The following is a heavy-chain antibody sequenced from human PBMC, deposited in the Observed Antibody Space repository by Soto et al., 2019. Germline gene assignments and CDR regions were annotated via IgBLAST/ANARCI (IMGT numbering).Heavy chain of an antibody. CDR3: ARDRRITMVRGGYYYYYGMDV. CDR1: GFTFSSYW. D-gene: IGHD3-10*01. CDR2: INSDGSST. V-gene: IGHV3-74*01. J-gene: IGHJ6*02. Sequence: GGSLRLSCAASGFTFSSYWMHWVRQAPGKGLVWVSRINSDGSSTSYADSVKGRFTISRDNAKNTLYLQMNSLRAEDTAVYYCARDRRITMVRGGYYYYYGMDVWGQGTTVTVSS.